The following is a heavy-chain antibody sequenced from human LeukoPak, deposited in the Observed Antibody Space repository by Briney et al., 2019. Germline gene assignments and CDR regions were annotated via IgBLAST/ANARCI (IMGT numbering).Heavy chain of an antibody. J-gene: IGHJ4*02. D-gene: IGHD4-17*01. Sequence: SETLSLTCTVSGGSINSYYWSWIRQPPGKGLEWIGYIYYSGNTNYNPSLESRVTISIDTSKNQFSLKLSSVTAADTAVYYCASTTALSSRTIVYFEYWGQGTLVTVSS. V-gene: IGHV4-59*01. CDR2: IYYSGNT. CDR3: ASTTALSSRTIVYFEY. CDR1: GGSINSYY.